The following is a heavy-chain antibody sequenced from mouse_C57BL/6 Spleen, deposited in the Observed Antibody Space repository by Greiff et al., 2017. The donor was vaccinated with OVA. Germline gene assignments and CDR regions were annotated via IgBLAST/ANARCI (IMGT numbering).Heavy chain of an antibody. CDR2: IHPNSGST. CDR3: AREETAYYSNYVGCAY. Sequence: QVQLQQPGAELVKPGASVKLSCKASGYTFTSYWMHWVKQRPGQGLEWIGMIHPNSGSTNYNEKFKSKATLTVDKSSSTAYMQLSSLTSEDSAVYYCAREETAYYSNYVGCAYWGQGTLVTVSA. CDR1: GYTFTSYW. V-gene: IGHV1-64*01. J-gene: IGHJ3*01. D-gene: IGHD2-5*01.